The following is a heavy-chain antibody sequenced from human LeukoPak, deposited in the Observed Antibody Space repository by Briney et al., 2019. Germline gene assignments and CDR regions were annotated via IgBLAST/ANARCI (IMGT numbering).Heavy chain of an antibody. Sequence: SGTLSLTCTVSGGSISSSSYYWGWIRQPPGKGLEWIGSIYYSGSTYYNPSLKSRVTISVDTSKNQFSLKLSSVTAADTAVYYCARVGYYDILTGYSNWFDPWGQGTLVTVSS. CDR2: IYYSGST. J-gene: IGHJ5*02. CDR3: ARVGYYDILTGYSNWFDP. D-gene: IGHD3-9*01. CDR1: GGSISSSSYY. V-gene: IGHV4-39*01.